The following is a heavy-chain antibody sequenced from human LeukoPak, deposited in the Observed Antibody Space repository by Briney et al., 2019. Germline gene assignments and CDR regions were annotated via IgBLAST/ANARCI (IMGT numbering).Heavy chain of an antibody. CDR1: GFTFRTYG. D-gene: IGHD3-10*01. CDR3: ARPREYSGSGYYFAVDV. J-gene: IGHJ6*04. Sequence: GGSLRLSCEASGFTFRTYGLHWVRQAPGKGLEWVAFISYDENTKYYAESVKGRFTISRDNSKNTLYLQMNSLRAEDTAVYYCARPREYSGSGYYFAVDVWGKGTTVTVSS. CDR2: ISYDENTK. V-gene: IGHV3-30*04.